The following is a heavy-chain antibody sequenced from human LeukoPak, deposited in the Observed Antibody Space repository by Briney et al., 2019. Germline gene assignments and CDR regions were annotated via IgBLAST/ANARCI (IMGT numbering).Heavy chain of an antibody. D-gene: IGHD3-22*01. J-gene: IGHJ6*02. CDR3: ARVLLPLYGMDV. CDR2: ISGSAGST. CDR1: GFTFSSYT. Sequence: PGGSLRLSCAASGFTFSSYTMSWVRQAPGKGLEWVSIISGSAGSTYYADSVKGRFTISRDNSKNTLYLQMNSLRAEDTAVYYCARVLLPLYGMDVWGQGTTVTVSS. V-gene: IGHV3-23*01.